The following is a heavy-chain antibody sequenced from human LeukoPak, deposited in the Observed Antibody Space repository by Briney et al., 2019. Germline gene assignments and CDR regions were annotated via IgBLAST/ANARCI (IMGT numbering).Heavy chain of an antibody. CDR1: GFTFSSYA. V-gene: IGHV3-23*01. CDR3: AKSREGSGSYYYYYFGY. J-gene: IGHJ4*02. Sequence: GGSLRLSCAASGFTFSSYAMSWVRQAPGKGLEWVSAISGSGGSTYYADSVKGRFTISRDNSKNTLYLQMNSLRAEDTAVYYCAKSREGSGSYYYYYFGYWGQGTLVTVSS. CDR2: ISGSGGST. D-gene: IGHD3-10*01.